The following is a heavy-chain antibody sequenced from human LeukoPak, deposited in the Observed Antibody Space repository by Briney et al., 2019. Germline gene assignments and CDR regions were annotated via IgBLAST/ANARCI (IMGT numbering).Heavy chain of an antibody. J-gene: IGHJ4*02. CDR2: IYYSGST. Sequence: TSETLSLTCTVSGGSISGYYWSWIRQPPGKGLEWIGYIYYSGSTNYNPSLKSRVTISVDTSKNQFSLKLSSVTAANTAVYYCARGTLYYYDSSGYYANPLFDYWGQGTLVTVSS. D-gene: IGHD3-22*01. CDR3: ARGTLYYYDSSGYYANPLFDY. V-gene: IGHV4-59*01. CDR1: GGSISGYY.